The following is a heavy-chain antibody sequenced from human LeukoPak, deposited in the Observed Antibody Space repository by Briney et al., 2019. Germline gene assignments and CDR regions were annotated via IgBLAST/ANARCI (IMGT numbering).Heavy chain of an antibody. CDR2: VWYDGNKN. V-gene: IGHV3-33*07. Sequence: PGGSLRLSCAASGFTFSRYGMYWVRQAPGKGLEWVAAVWYDGNKNYYADSVKGRFTISRDNSKNTVYLQMTSLRAEDTAVYYCARDRVEVSYYYYMDVWGKGTTVTVSS. CDR1: GFTFSRYG. J-gene: IGHJ6*03. CDR3: ARDRVEVSYYYYMDV. D-gene: IGHD5/OR15-5a*01.